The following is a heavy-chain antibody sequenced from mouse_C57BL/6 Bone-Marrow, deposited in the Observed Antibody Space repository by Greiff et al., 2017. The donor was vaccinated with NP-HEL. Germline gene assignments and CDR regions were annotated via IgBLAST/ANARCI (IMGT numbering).Heavy chain of an antibody. Sequence: EVKLQESGAELVRPGASVKLSCTASGFNIKDDYMHWVKQRPEQGLEWIGWIDPENGDTESASKFPGKATITADTSSNTAYLQLSSLTSEDTAVYYCTTKGYDYDAGSYYYAMDYWGQGTSVTVSS. CDR3: TTKGYDYDAGSYYYAMDY. CDR1: GFNIKDDY. D-gene: IGHD2-4*01. J-gene: IGHJ4*01. CDR2: IDPENGDT. V-gene: IGHV14-4*01.